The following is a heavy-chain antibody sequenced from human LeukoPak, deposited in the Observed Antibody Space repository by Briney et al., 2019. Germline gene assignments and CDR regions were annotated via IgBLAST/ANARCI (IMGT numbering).Heavy chain of an antibody. CDR1: RFSFSNYW. D-gene: IGHD3-10*01. Sequence: GGSLRLSCAASRFSFSNYWMHWVRQAPGKGLVWVSRVKSDGSNPSYADSVRGRFTISRDNAENMLNLQMNTLGAEDTAVYYCARDIVSGSGRLDYWGQGTLVTVSS. J-gene: IGHJ4*02. CDR3: ARDIVSGSGRLDY. CDR2: VKSDGSNP. V-gene: IGHV3-74*01.